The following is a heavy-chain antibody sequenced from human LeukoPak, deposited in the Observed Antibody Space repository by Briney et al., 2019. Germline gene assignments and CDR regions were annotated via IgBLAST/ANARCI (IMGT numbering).Heavy chain of an antibody. J-gene: IGHJ4*02. D-gene: IGHD2-21*02. V-gene: IGHV3-30*01. CDR3: ARDSPVYCGGDCYFDY. CDR1: GFTFSSYA. Sequence: GRSLRLSCAASGFTFSSYAMHWVRQAPGKGLEWVAVISYDGSNKYYADSVKGRFTISRDNPKNTLYLQMNSLRAEDTAVYYCARDSPVYCGGDCYFDYWGQGTLVTVSS. CDR2: ISYDGSNK.